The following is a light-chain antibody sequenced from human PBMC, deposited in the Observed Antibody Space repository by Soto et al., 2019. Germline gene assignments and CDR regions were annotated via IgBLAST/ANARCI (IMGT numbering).Light chain of an antibody. CDR1: SGHNNYA. CDR3: QTWDAGILV. Sequence: QPVLTQSPSASASLGASVKLTCTLSSGHNNYAIAWHQQQPEKGSRYLMRLNSDGSHNKGDGIPDRFSGSSSGAERYLIISSLHSEDEADYYCQTWDAGILVFGTGTKLTVL. J-gene: IGLJ1*01. CDR2: LNSDGSH. V-gene: IGLV4-69*02.